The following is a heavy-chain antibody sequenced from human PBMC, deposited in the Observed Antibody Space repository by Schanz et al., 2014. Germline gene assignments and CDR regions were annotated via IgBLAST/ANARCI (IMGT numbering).Heavy chain of an antibody. J-gene: IGHJ6*02. Sequence: EVQLVESGGGLVQPGGSLRLSCVASGFTFINYWMSWVRQAPGKGLEWVANIKQDGSEKYYVDSVKGRFTISRDNSKNTVYLQMNSLRAEDTAVYFCASLIGTTSAHFYGMDVWGQGTTVTVSS. V-gene: IGHV3-7*03. CDR3: ASLIGTTSAHFYGMDV. CDR2: IKQDGSEK. CDR1: GFTFINYW. D-gene: IGHD1-7*01.